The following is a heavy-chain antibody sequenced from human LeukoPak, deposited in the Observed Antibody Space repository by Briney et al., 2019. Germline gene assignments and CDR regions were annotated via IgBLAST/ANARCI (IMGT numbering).Heavy chain of an antibody. CDR1: GGSIGSNY. J-gene: IGHJ4*02. CDR3: AKYENSGAVIDY. Sequence: SGTLCLTCTVSGGSIGSNYWTWIRQPPGKGLEYIGYIYYTGGTNYNPSLRSRVTMSVETSKNQLSLKLSSVTAADTAVYFCAKYENSGAVIDYWGQGTLVTVSS. D-gene: IGHD6-19*01. CDR2: IYYTGGT. V-gene: IGHV4-59*08.